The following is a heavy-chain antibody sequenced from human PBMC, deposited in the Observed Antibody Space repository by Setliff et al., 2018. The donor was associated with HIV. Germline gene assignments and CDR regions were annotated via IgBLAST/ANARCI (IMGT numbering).Heavy chain of an antibody. V-gene: IGHV1-69*05. Sequence: ASVKVSCKASGYTFTNFYMHWVRQAPGQGLEWMGGIIPIFGTANYAQKFQGRVTITTDESTSTAYMELSSLRSEDTAVYYCARSPGDYLFDYWGQGTLVTVSS. CDR2: IIPIFGTA. J-gene: IGHJ4*02. CDR1: GYTFTNFY. D-gene: IGHD4-17*01. CDR3: ARSPGDYLFDY.